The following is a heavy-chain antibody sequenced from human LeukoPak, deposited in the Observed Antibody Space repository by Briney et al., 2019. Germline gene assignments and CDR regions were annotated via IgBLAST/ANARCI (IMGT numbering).Heavy chain of an antibody. Sequence: PSKTLSLTCTVSGGSISSSSYFWGWIRQPPGKGLEWIGSIYYSGSTYYNPSLKSRVTISVDTSKNQFSLKLSSVTAADTAVYYCARHWDAATGFDYWAREPWSPSPQ. D-gene: IGHD1-26*01. CDR3: ARHWDAATGFDY. CDR2: IYYSGST. J-gene: IGHJ4*02. CDR1: GGSISSSSYF. V-gene: IGHV4-39*01.